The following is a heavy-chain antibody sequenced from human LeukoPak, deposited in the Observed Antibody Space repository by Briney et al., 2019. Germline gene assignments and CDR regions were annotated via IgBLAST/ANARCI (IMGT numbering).Heavy chain of an antibody. V-gene: IGHV3-66*01. CDR3: ARDLPGDRGYY. J-gene: IGHJ4*02. D-gene: IGHD2-21*02. CDR1: GFTVSSNY. Sequence: PGGSLRLSCAASGFTVSSNYMSWVRQAPGKGLEWVSVIYSGGSTYYADSVKGRFTISRDNSKNTLYLQMNSLRAEDTAVYYCARDLPGDRGYYWGQGTLVTVSS. CDR2: IYSGGST.